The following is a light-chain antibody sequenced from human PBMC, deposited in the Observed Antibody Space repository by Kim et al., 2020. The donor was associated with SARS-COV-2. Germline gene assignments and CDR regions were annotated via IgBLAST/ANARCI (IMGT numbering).Light chain of an antibody. CDR1: QTINSNN. CDR2: GTS. Sequence: EIVLTQSPGALSLSPGERATLSCRASQTINSNNLAWYQHKLGQAPRLLMYGTSSRATGIPDRFSGSGSGTDFTLTISRLESEDLGIYYCQQYSGSPLYTFGQGTKLEI. J-gene: IGKJ2*01. CDR3: QQYSGSPLYT. V-gene: IGKV3-20*01.